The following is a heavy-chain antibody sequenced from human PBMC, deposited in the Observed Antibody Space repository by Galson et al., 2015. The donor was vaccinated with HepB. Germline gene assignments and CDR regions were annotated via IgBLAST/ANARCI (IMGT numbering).Heavy chain of an antibody. CDR2: VSYDGSTK. Sequence: SLRLSCAASGFSFSTYAMHWVRQAPGKGLEWVAVVSYDGSTKYYADSVKGRFTISRDNSKNTLYLQMNSLRAGDTALYYCARTYYFESSGSGNFDYWGQGALVTVSS. V-gene: IGHV3-30*04. CDR1: GFSFSTYA. CDR3: ARTYYFESSGSGNFDY. J-gene: IGHJ4*02. D-gene: IGHD3-22*01.